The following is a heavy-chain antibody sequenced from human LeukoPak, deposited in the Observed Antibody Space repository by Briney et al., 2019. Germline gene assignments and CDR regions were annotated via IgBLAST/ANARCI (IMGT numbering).Heavy chain of an antibody. Sequence: GGSLRLSCAASGFTFSSYAMSWVRQAPGKGLEWVSAISGSGGSTYYADSVKGRFTISRDNSKNTLYLQMNSLRVEDTAVYYCAKDQNYFDNSGYFTPDAFDIWGQGTMVTVSS. V-gene: IGHV3-23*01. J-gene: IGHJ3*02. CDR2: ISGSGGST. D-gene: IGHD3-22*01. CDR3: AKDQNYFDNSGYFTPDAFDI. CDR1: GFTFSSYA.